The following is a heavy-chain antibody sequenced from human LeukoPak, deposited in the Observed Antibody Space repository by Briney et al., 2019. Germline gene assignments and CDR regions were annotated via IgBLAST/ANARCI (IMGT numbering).Heavy chain of an antibody. D-gene: IGHD5-24*01. V-gene: IGHV4-59*05. CDR2: IYYSGST. Sequence: SETLSLTCTVSGGSISSYYWSWIRQPPGKGLEWIGSIYYSGSTYYNPSLKSRVTISVDTSKNQFSLKLSSVTAADTAVYYCASFLLYGYNPDWGQGTLVTVSS. CDR1: GGSISSYY. CDR3: ASFLLYGYNPD. J-gene: IGHJ4*02.